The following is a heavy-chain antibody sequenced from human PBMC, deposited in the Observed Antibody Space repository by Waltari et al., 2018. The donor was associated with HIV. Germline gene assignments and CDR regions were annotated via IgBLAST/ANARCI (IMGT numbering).Heavy chain of an antibody. V-gene: IGHV4-4*02. CDR3: VRVMTGDSRSSWFDP. Sequence: QVQLLQSGPGQVKPSETLSLTCAVSGDSISSYNWWTWVRQAPGKGLEWCGEMEHSGSPTYNPPLRSRVTLSVDKSKNQFSRRLTSVTAADTALYYCVRVMTGDSRSSWFDPWGQGTLVTVSS. J-gene: IGHJ5*02. CDR2: MEHSGSP. CDR1: GDSISSYNW. D-gene: IGHD4-17*01.